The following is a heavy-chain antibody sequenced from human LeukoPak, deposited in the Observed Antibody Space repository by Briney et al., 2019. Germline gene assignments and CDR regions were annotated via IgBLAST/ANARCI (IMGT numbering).Heavy chain of an antibody. Sequence: SETLSLTCAVSGGPIIASYWSWIRQPPGKGLEWIGYTHYSGTGNYNPSLKSRVPISIDTSKTRFSLRLTSVTAADTAVYYCARVRFYDTTGYSTSYYLDYWGQGALVTVSS. CDR3: ARVRFYDTTGYSTSYYLDY. CDR1: GGPIIASY. CDR2: THYSGTG. J-gene: IGHJ4*02. V-gene: IGHV4-59*01. D-gene: IGHD3-22*01.